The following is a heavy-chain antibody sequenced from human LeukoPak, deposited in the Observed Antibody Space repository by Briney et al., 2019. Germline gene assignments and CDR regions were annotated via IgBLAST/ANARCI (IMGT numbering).Heavy chain of an antibody. CDR3: ARGPFCTDDSCYENWFDS. Sequence: SETLSLTCAVYGGSFSGYYWNWIRQHPGKGLEWIGEIHHSETANYNPSLKSRVTISIDTSKNQFSLNLRSVTAADTAVYYCARGPFCTDDSCYENWFDSWGQGSQVTVSS. V-gene: IGHV4-34*01. CDR2: IHHSETA. CDR1: GGSFSGYY. D-gene: IGHD3-22*01. J-gene: IGHJ5*01.